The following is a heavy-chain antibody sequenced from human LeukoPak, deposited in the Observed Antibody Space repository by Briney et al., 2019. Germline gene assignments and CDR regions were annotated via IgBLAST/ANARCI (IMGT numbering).Heavy chain of an antibody. J-gene: IGHJ4*02. CDR1: GFTFSSYW. Sequence: GGPLRLSCAASGFTFSSYWMSWVRQAPGKGLEWVANIKQDGSEKYYVDSVKGRFTISRDNAKNSLFLQMNSLRAEDTAVYYCARGPAAGNLLGYWGQGTLVTVSS. D-gene: IGHD6-19*01. CDR3: ARGPAAGNLLGY. V-gene: IGHV3-7*01. CDR2: IKQDGSEK.